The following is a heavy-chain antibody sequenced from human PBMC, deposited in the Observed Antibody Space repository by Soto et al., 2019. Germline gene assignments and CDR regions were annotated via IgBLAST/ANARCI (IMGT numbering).Heavy chain of an antibody. CDR2: ISGHNGNV. D-gene: IGHD6-13*01. CDR3: AXXXXXXXGTWYGKDDALDI. CDR1: GYTFTSYG. Sequence: QLALGQSGVEVKNVGASAKVSCKASGYTFTSYGINRVPQAPGQGLEWMGWISGHNGNVKYAQKVKGRVTMTIEATTSTAYMELXXLRPDVTTVYSXAXXXXXXXGTWYGKDDALDIWGRGTMVIVSS. J-gene: IGHJ3*02. V-gene: IGHV1-18*01.